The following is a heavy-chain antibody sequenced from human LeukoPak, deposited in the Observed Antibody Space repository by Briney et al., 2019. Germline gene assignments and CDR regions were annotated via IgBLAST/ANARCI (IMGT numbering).Heavy chain of an antibody. CDR3: AGSLRGRYYYYYYMDV. D-gene: IGHD1-26*01. Sequence: GGPLRLSCAASGFTFSSYAMHWVRQAPGKGLEWVAVISYDGSNKYYADSVKGRFTISRDNSKNTLYLQMNSLRAEDTAVYYCAGSLRGRYYYYYYMDVWGQGTMVTVSS. CDR1: GFTFSSYA. J-gene: IGHJ6*03. CDR2: ISYDGSNK. V-gene: IGHV3-30*04.